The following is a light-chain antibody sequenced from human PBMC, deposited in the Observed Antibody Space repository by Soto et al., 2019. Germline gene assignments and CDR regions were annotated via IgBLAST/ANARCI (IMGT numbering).Light chain of an antibody. CDR1: RSVGTT. CDR3: QHYNEWPWT. Sequence: IVMAQSTSPRYVSPGQRAARSCRAGRSVGTTLAWYQQKPGQAPRLLIYDTSIRATGIPARFSGSGSGTEFTLTISSLQSDDFAVYYCQHYNEWPWTPGQASKVDI. J-gene: IGKJ1*01. CDR2: DTS. V-gene: IGKV3-15*01.